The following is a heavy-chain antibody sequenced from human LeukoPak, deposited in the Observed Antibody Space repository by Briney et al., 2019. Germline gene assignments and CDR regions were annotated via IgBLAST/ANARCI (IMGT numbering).Heavy chain of an antibody. CDR1: GGSISSGGYY. Sequence: SETLSLTCTVSGGSISSGGYYWSWIRQHPGKGLEWIVYIYYSGSTYYNPSLKSRVTISVDTSKNQFSLKLSSVTAADTAVYYCARLSGYYYYYGMDVWGQGTTVTVSS. J-gene: IGHJ6*02. V-gene: IGHV4-31*03. CDR3: ARLSGYYYYYGMDV. CDR2: IYYSGST.